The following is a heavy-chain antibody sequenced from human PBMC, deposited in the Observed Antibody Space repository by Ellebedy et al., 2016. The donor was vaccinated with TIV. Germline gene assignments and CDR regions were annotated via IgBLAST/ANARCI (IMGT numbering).Heavy chain of an antibody. CDR1: GFSFSSYS. CDR2: ISSSGSDI. J-gene: IGHJ3*02. D-gene: IGHD7-27*01. V-gene: IGHV3-48*01. Sequence: PGGSLRLSCGGSGFSFSSYSMVWVRQAPGKGLEWVSYISSSGSDISYAVSVKGRFTISRDNAKNSLYLQMNSLRAEDTALYYCVRYGDEAFDIWGQGTMLTVST. CDR3: VRYGDEAFDI.